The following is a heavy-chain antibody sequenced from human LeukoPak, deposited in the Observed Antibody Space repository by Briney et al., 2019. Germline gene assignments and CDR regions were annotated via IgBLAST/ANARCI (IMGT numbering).Heavy chain of an antibody. CDR3: ARASGRGRPYGSGSRLYFDY. V-gene: IGHV3-11*01. Sequence: GGSLRLSCAASGFTFSDYYMSWIRQAPGKGLEWVSYISSSGSTIYYADSVKGRFTISRDNAKNSLYLQMNSLRAEDTAVYYCARASGRGRPYGSGSRLYFDYWGQGTLVTVSS. CDR2: ISSSGSTI. CDR1: GFTFSDYY. D-gene: IGHD3-10*01. J-gene: IGHJ4*02.